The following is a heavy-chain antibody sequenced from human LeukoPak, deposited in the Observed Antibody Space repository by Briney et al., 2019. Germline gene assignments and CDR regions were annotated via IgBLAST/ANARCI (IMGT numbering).Heavy chain of an antibody. D-gene: IGHD5-18*01. Sequence: ASVKVSCKASGGSFSTNAISRVRQAPGQGLEWMGALIPVFDTGTYSQKFQDRLTITADQSTSTVYMELSSLTSEDTAVYYCTRDLGYGNGGNYWGQGTLVTVSS. CDR2: LIPVFDTG. CDR3: TRDLGYGNGGNY. V-gene: IGHV1-69*01. J-gene: IGHJ4*02. CDR1: GGSFSTNA.